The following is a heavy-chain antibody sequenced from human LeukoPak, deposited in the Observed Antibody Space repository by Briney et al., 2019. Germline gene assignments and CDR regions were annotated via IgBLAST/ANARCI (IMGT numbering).Heavy chain of an antibody. CDR1: GDSISSYY. CDR2: MDVRGTT. Sequence: SETLSLTCTVSGDSISSYYWSWIRHSPRNGLEWIGYMDVRGTTNYNPSLKSRVTISEDTSRNQISLKLNSVTAADTAVYYCARNPLYCSGGSCYFGAFDIWGQGTLVTVSS. V-gene: IGHV4-59*08. D-gene: IGHD2-15*01. J-gene: IGHJ3*02. CDR3: ARNPLYCSGGSCYFGAFDI.